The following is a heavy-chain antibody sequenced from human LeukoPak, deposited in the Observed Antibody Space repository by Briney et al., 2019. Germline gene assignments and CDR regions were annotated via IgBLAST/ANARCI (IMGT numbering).Heavy chain of an antibody. CDR2: FDPEDGET. CDR3: ARAASLLRPLDY. CDR1: GYTLTELS. J-gene: IGHJ4*02. V-gene: IGHV1-24*01. Sequence: ASVKVSCKVSGYTLTELSMHWVRQAPGKGLEWMGGFDPEDGETIYAQKFQGRVTMTRNTSISTAYMELSSLRSEDTAVYYCARAASLLRPLDYWGQGTLVTVSS. D-gene: IGHD3-22*01.